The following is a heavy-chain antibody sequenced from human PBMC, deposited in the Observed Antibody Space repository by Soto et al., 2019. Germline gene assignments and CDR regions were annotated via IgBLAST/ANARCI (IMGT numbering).Heavy chain of an antibody. CDR1: GFTFSNYA. CDR2: ISRGGGTI. Sequence: HPGGSLRLSCAASGFTFSNYAVSWVRQAPGKGLEWVSSISRGGGTIFYADSVEGRFTISRDNSKNMLYLQMTSLGAEDAAIYYCAKDISNQNQVYFDYLGQGTLVTVSS. D-gene: IGHD2-2*01. J-gene: IGHJ4*02. CDR3: AKDISNQNQVYFDY. V-gene: IGHV3-23*01.